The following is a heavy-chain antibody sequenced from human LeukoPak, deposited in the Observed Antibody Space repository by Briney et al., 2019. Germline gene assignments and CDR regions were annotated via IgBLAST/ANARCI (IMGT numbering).Heavy chain of an antibody. J-gene: IGHJ3*02. CDR3: ARERGGDAFDI. V-gene: IGHV3-33*01. CDR1: GFTFSSYG. Sequence: GRSLRLSCAASGFTFSSYGMHWVRQAPGKGLDWVALIWYDEDAKFYADSVKGRFTISRDNSKDTLYLQMNSLGVEDTAVYYCARERGGDAFDIWGQGTMVTVSS. CDR2: IWYDEDAK. D-gene: IGHD2-15*01.